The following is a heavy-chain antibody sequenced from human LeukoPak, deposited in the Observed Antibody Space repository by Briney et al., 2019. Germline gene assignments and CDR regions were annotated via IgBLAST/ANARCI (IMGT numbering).Heavy chain of an antibody. V-gene: IGHV1-8*01. J-gene: IGHJ4*02. CDR3: ARGKDRSGSYEYLFDGHDY. CDR1: GYTFTSYD. D-gene: IGHD3-10*01. CDR2: MNPNSGNT. Sequence: ASVKVSCKASGYTFTSYDINWVRQATGQGLEWMGWMNPNSGNTGYAQKFQGRVTMTRNTSISTAYMELSSLRSEDTAVYCCARGKDRSGSYEYLFDGHDYWGQGTLVTVSS.